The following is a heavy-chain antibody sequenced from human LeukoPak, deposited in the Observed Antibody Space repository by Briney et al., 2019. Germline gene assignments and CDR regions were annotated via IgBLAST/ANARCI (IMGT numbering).Heavy chain of an antibody. CDR3: ARGPISGWSADY. CDR1: GLTFSSYN. J-gene: IGHJ4*02. Sequence: GGSLRLSCAVSGLTFSSYNMNWVRQAPGKGLEWVSYISNSGSMIYFADSVKGRFTLSRDNAKNSLYLQMNSLRDEDTAVYYCARGPISGWSADYWGQGTLVTVSS. CDR2: ISNSGSMI. V-gene: IGHV3-48*02. D-gene: IGHD6-19*01.